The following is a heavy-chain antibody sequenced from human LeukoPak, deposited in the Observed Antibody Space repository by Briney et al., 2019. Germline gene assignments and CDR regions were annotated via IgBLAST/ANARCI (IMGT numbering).Heavy chain of an antibody. CDR2: ISGSGGST. CDR3: AKDRYSYGYRMADY. D-gene: IGHD5-18*01. V-gene: IGHV3-23*01. CDR1: GFTFSSYA. Sequence: PGGSLRLSCAASGFTFSSYAMSWVRQAPGKGLEWVSTISGSGGSTYYADSVKGRLTISRDNSKNTLYLQMNSLRAEDTAVYYCAKDRYSYGYRMADYWGQGTLVTVSS. J-gene: IGHJ4*02.